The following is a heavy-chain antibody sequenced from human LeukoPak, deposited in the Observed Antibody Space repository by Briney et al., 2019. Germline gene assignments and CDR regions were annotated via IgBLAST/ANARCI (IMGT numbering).Heavy chain of an antibody. D-gene: IGHD3-10*02. Sequence: PGRSLRLSCAASGFTFSSFGMHWVRQAPGKGLEWVAVIWYDGSNKYYADSVKGRFTISRDNSKNTLYLQMNSLRAEDTAVYYCARDLFGLQDSWGQGTLVTVSS. CDR2: IWYDGSNK. CDR1: GFTFSSFG. V-gene: IGHV3-33*01. J-gene: IGHJ5*01. CDR3: ARDLFGLQDS.